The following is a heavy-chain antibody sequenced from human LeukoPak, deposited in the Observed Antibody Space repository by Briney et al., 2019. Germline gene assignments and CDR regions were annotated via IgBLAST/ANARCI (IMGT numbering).Heavy chain of an antibody. CDR2: VFPTGTT. CDR3: ARAGVVVPDVPLIDRYYYQLDV. Sequence: PSETLSLTCTVSGGSVNSFYWNWFRQPAAKGLELIGRVFPTGTTNYNPSLKSRATISVDRSKNQFSLELNSVTAADTAVYYCARAGVVVPDVPLIDRYYYQLDVWGKGITVIVSS. J-gene: IGHJ6*03. V-gene: IGHV4-4*07. CDR1: GGSVNSFY. D-gene: IGHD2-21*02.